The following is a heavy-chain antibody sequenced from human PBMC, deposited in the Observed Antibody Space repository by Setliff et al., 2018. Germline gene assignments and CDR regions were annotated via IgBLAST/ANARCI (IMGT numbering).Heavy chain of an antibody. CDR3: ARGGNGYGVDAYAGGGFDI. CDR1: GGTFSDYY. V-gene: IGHV4-34*01. D-gene: IGHD5-18*01. CDR2: INHSGTT. J-gene: IGHJ3*02. Sequence: SSETLSLTCTAYGGTFSDYYWTWIRQPPGKGLEWIGEINHSGTTNYNPSLKSRVTISVDTSKNQFSLKLSSVTAADTAVYYCARGGNGYGVDAYAGGGFDIWGQGTMVTVSS.